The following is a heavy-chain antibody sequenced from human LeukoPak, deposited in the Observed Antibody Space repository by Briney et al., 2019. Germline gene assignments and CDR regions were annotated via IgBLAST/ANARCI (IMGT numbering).Heavy chain of an antibody. CDR1: GGSFSGYY. D-gene: IGHD6-19*01. CDR3: ARGNAAFGWYPVDY. CDR2: FYYSGRT. V-gene: IGHV4-34*01. Sequence: PSETLSLTCAVYGGSFSGYYWDWIRQPPGKGLEWIGGFYYSGRTYYNPSLKSRVTISVDTSKNQFSLKLSSVTAADTAVYYCARGNAAFGWYPVDYWGQGILVTVSS. J-gene: IGHJ4*02.